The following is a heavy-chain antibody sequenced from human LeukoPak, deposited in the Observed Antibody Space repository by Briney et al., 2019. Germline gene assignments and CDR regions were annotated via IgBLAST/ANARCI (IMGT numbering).Heavy chain of an antibody. V-gene: IGHV1-46*01. D-gene: IGHD2-21*02. CDR3: ARDRLNCGGDCYPFDY. CDR2: INPSGGST. Sequence: ASVKVSCKASGYTFTSYYMHWVRQAPGQGLEWMGIINPSGGSTSYAQKFQGRVTMTRDTSTSTVYMELSSLRSEDTAVYYCARDRLNCGGDCYPFDYWGQGTLVTVSS. J-gene: IGHJ4*02. CDR1: GYTFTSYY.